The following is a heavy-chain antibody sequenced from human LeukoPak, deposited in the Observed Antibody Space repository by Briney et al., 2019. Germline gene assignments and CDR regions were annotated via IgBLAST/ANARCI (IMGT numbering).Heavy chain of an antibody. CDR3: AKDFVLLRYFDWHAFDI. D-gene: IGHD3-9*01. Sequence: PGGSLRLSCAASGFTFDDYAMHWVRQAPGKGLEWVSGISWNSGTIGYADSVKGRFTISRDNAKNSLYLQMNSLRAEDTALYYCAKDFVLLRYFDWHAFDIWGQGTMVTVSA. CDR2: ISWNSGTI. V-gene: IGHV3-9*01. CDR1: GFTFDDYA. J-gene: IGHJ3*02.